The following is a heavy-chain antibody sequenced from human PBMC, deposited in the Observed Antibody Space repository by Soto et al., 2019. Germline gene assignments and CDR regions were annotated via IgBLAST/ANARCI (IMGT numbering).Heavy chain of an antibody. CDR1: GYTFTSYG. V-gene: IGHV1-18*04. D-gene: IGHD3-22*01. CDR3: VRVGYYDNSGTHRDAFDI. J-gene: IGHJ3*02. CDR2: ISAYNGNT. Sequence: QVQLVQSGAEVKKPGASVKVSCKASGYTFTSYGISWVRQAPGQGLEWMGWISAYNGNTNYAQKLQGRVTMTTDTSTNTANKELKSQRSDVTAVDYCVRVGYYDNSGTHRDAFDIWGQGTMVTVSS.